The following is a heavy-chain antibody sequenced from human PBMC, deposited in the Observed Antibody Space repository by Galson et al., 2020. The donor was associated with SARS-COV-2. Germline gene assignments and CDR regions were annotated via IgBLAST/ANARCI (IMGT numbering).Heavy chain of an antibody. Sequence: ASVKVSCKASGGTFSSYTISWVRQAPGQGLEWMGRIIPILGIANYAQKFQGRVTIIADKSTSTAYMELSSLRSEDTAVYYCASASAWYYDILTGYSNWGYFDYWGQGTLVTVSS. D-gene: IGHD3-9*01. CDR2: IIPILGIA. V-gene: IGHV1-69*02. CDR1: GGTFSSYT. J-gene: IGHJ4*02. CDR3: ASASAWYYDILTGYSNWGYFDY.